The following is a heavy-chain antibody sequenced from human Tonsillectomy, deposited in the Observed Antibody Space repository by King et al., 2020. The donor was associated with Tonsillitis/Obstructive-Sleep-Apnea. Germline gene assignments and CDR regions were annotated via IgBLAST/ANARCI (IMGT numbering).Heavy chain of an antibody. Sequence: QLVQSGAEVEKPGASVKVSCKASGYTFSTYYIHWVRQAPGPGLEWMGIIIPGGGSTSYAQKFQGRVTMTSDTSTSTVYMELSSLRSEDTAVYYCATSSHGYKSGWPPNFESWGQGTLVTVSS. J-gene: IGHJ4*02. CDR1: GYTFSTYY. CDR2: IIPGGGST. D-gene: IGHD6-19*01. V-gene: IGHV1-46*01. CDR3: ATSSHGYKSGWPPNFES.